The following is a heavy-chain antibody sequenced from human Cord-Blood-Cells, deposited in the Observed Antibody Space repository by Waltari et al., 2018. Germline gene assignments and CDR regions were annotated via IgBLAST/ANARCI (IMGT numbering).Heavy chain of an antibody. CDR1: GGSISSGVYY. D-gene: IGHD3-22*01. V-gene: IGHV4-31*03. CDR2: IDDRGST. J-gene: IGHJ4*02. Sequence: QVQLQESGPGLVKPSQTLSLTCTVSGGSISSGVYYWTWIRQHPGKGLGWIGYIDDRGSTYYNPSLKSRVNISVDTSKNQFSLKLSSVTAADTAVYYCARIPNNDSSGYYYFDYWGQGTLVTVSS. CDR3: ARIPNNDSSGYYYFDY.